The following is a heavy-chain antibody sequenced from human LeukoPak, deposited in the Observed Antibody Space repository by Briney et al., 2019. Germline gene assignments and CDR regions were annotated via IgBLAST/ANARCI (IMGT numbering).Heavy chain of an antibody. CDR3: ARVPRIQLWSNPFDY. CDR1: GFTSSNYA. J-gene: IGHJ4*02. V-gene: IGHV3-30-3*01. CDR2: ISSDESDK. Sequence: GGPLRLSCAASGFTSSNYAMHWVRQAPGKGLEWVAFISSDESDKYYADSVKGRFTISRDNSKNTLYLQMNSLRAEDTAVYYCARVPRIQLWSNPFDYWGQGTLVTVSS. D-gene: IGHD5-18*01.